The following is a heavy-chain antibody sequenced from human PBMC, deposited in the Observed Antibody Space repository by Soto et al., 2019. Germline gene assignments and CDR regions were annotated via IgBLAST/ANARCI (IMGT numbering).Heavy chain of an antibody. Sequence: GGSLRLSCAASGFTFSSYGMHWVRQAPGKGLEWVALISYDGSNKYNADSVKGRFTISRDNSKNTLYLQMSSLRAEDTAVYYCAKADYYDSSGYYFDHYLDYWGQGTLVTVSS. CDR3: AKADYYDSSGYYFDHYLDY. D-gene: IGHD3-22*01. CDR1: GFTFSSYG. CDR2: ISYDGSNK. V-gene: IGHV3-30*18. J-gene: IGHJ4*02.